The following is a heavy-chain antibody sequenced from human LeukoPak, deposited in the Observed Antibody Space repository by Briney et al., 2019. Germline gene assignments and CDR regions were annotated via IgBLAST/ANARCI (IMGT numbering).Heavy chain of an antibody. Sequence: GGSLRLSCAASGFTFSSYWMSWVRQAPGKGLEWVANIKQEGSEKYYVDSVKGRFAISRDNAKNSLYLQMNSLGAEDTAVYYCVRYITMVRGVKYYFDYWGQGTLVTVSS. J-gene: IGHJ4*02. D-gene: IGHD3-10*01. CDR3: VRYITMVRGVKYYFDY. CDR1: GFTFSSYW. V-gene: IGHV3-7*03. CDR2: IKQEGSEK.